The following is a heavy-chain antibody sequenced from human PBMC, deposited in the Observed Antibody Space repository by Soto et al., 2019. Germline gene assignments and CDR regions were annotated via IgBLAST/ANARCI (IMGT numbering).Heavy chain of an antibody. D-gene: IGHD6-13*01. CDR2: IIPIFGTA. CDR1: GGTFSSYA. J-gene: IGHJ4*02. Sequence: VASVKVSCKASGGTFSSYAISWVRQAPGQGLEWMGGIIPIFGTANYAQKFQGRVTITADESTSTAYMELSSLRSEDTAVYYCARDGYSSSWGQFDYWGQGTLVTVSS. V-gene: IGHV1-69*13. CDR3: ARDGYSSSWGQFDY.